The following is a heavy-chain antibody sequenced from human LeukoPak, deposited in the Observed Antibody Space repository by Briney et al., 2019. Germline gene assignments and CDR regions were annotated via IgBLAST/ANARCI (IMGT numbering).Heavy chain of an antibody. D-gene: IGHD3-16*01. J-gene: IGHJ3*02. CDR2: IYYGGST. CDR3: ARKLWGNHAFDI. Sequence: PSETLSLTCTVSGGSISSSSYYWGWIRQPPGKGLEWIGSIYYGGSTYYNPSLKSRVTISVDTSKNQFSLKLSSVTAADTAVYYCARKLWGNHAFDIWDQGTMVTVSS. V-gene: IGHV4-39*01. CDR1: GGSISSSSYY.